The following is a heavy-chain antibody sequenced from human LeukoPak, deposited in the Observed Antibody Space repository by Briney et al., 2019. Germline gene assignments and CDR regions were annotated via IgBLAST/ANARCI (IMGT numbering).Heavy chain of an antibody. J-gene: IGHJ4*02. Sequence: PGGSLRLSCAASGFTFSSYSMNWVRQAPGKGLEWVSSISSSSSYIYYADSVKGRFSISRDNAKNSLYLQMNSLRAEDTAVYYCARGRATRFYFDYWGQGTLVTVSS. D-gene: IGHD2-15*01. V-gene: IGHV3-21*04. CDR3: ARGRATRFYFDY. CDR1: GFTFSSYS. CDR2: ISSSSSYI.